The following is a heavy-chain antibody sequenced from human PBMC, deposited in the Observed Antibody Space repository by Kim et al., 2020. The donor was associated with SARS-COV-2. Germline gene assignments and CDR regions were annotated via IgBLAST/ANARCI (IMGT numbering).Heavy chain of an antibody. CDR1: GYTFSSYW. CDR2: IYPGDSNT. Sequence: GESLKISCKASGYTFSSYWIGWVRQMPGKGLEWMGIIYPGDSNTRYSPSLQGQVTMSVDKSINTAYLQWSSLKTSDTAIYFCARLLGEGFLQPGGFWGQGTLVTVSS. D-gene: IGHD3-10*01. CDR3: ARLLGEGFLQPGGF. V-gene: IGHV5-51*01. J-gene: IGHJ4*02.